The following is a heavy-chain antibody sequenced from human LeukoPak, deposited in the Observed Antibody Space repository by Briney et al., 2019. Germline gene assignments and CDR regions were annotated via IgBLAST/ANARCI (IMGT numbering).Heavy chain of an antibody. J-gene: IGHJ6*02. Sequence: GGSLRLSCAASGFTFSSYAMHWVRQAPGKGLEWVSYISSSSSTIYYADSVKGRFTISRDNAKNSLYLQMNSLRAEDTAVYYCARDYGDYYYYYGMDVWGQGTTVTVSS. CDR2: ISSSSSTI. CDR3: ARDYGDYYYYYGMDV. D-gene: IGHD4-17*01. CDR1: GFTFSSYA. V-gene: IGHV3-48*04.